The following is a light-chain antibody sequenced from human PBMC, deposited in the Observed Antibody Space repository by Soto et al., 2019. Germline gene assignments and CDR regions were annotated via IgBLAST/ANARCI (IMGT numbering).Light chain of an antibody. CDR2: DAS. Sequence: EIVLTQSPATLSVSPGERATLSCRASQSVSNYLAWFQQKPGQAPRLLIYDASNRATGIPARFSGSGSGTDFTLTINSLEPADFAAYYCQLRGNWPPFTFGPGTRVDIK. V-gene: IGKV3-11*01. CDR3: QLRGNWPPFT. CDR1: QSVSNY. J-gene: IGKJ3*01.